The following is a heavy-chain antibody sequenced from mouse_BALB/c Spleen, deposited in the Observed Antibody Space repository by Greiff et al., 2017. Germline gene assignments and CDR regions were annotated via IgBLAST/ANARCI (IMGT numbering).Heavy chain of an antibody. CDR3: ARSYRYDVWFAY. J-gene: IGHJ3*01. D-gene: IGHD2-14*01. Sequence: QVQLQQSGAELEKPGASVKMSCKASGYTFTSYWMHWVKQRPGQGLEWIGYINPSTGYTEYNQKFKDKATLTADKSSSTAYMQLSSLTSEDSAVYYCARSYRYDVWFAYWGQGTLVTVSA. V-gene: IGHV1-7*01. CDR2: INPSTGYT. CDR1: GYTFTSYW.